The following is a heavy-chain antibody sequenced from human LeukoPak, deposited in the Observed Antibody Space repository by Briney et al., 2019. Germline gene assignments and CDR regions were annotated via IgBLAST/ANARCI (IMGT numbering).Heavy chain of an antibody. Sequence: KASETLSLTCTVSGGSISSGDYYWSWIRQPPGKGLEWIGYIYYSGSTYYNPSLKSRVTISVDTSKNQFSLKLGSVTAADTAVYYCARGEEAVTTIFDYWGQGTLVTVSS. CDR2: IYYSGST. CDR1: GGSISSGDYY. J-gene: IGHJ4*02. D-gene: IGHD4-17*01. CDR3: ARGEEAVTTIFDY. V-gene: IGHV4-30-4*01.